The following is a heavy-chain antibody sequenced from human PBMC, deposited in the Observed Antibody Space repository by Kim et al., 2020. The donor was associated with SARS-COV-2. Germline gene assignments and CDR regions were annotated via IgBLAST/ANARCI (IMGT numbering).Heavy chain of an antibody. CDR3: ARLRSGVGWFDP. D-gene: IGHD5-12*01. Sequence: YSTPSLKSRVTISVDTSNNRFSLRLSSVTAADTAVYYCARLRSGVGWFDPWGQGTLVTVSS. V-gene: IGHV4-39*02. J-gene: IGHJ5*02.